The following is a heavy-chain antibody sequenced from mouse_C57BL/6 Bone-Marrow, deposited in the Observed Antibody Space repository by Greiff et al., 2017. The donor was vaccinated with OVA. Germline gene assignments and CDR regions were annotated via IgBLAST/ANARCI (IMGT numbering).Heavy chain of an antibody. Sequence: QVQLKESGAELVKPGASVKLSCKASGYTFTEYTIHWVKQRSGQGLEWIGWFYPGSGSIKYNEKFKDKATLTADKSSSTVYMELSRLTSEDSAVYFCARHEEGGLRTTGPRAWFAYWGQGTLVTVSA. J-gene: IGHJ3*01. D-gene: IGHD1-1*01. CDR3: ARHEEGGLRTTGPRAWFAY. CDR2: FYPGSGSI. V-gene: IGHV1-62-2*01. CDR1: GYTFTEYT.